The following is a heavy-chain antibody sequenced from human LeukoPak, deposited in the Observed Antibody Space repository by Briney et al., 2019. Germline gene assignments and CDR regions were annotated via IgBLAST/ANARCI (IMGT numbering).Heavy chain of an antibody. J-gene: IGHJ4*02. CDR3: ARARWELLGGFDY. CDR2: IYYSGIT. CDR1: GGSYY. V-gene: IGHV4-59*08. Sequence: SETLSLTCTVTGGSYYWSWIRQPPGKGLEWIGYIYYSGITNYNPSLKSRVTLSLDTSKHHFSLRLTSVTAADTAVYYCARARWELLGGFDYWGQGTLVTVSS. D-gene: IGHD1-26*01.